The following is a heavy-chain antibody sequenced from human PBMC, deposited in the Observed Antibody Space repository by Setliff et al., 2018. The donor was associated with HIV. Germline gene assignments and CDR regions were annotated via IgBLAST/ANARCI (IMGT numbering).Heavy chain of an antibody. J-gene: IGHJ5*02. CDR1: GGSISSHY. V-gene: IGHV4-59*11. CDR3: AREGLAVAGLNWFDP. D-gene: IGHD6-19*01. Sequence: SETLSLTCTVSGGSISSHYWSWIRQPPGKGLEWIGSLYYSGSTDYSPSLKSRVSISVDTSRNQLSLKLNSVTAADTAVYYCAREGLAVAGLNWFDPWGQGTLVTVSS. CDR2: LYYSGST.